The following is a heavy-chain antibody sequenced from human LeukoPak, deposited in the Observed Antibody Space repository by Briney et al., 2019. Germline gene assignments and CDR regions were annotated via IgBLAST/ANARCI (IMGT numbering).Heavy chain of an antibody. J-gene: IGHJ3*02. CDR3: ARLQGYSLYAFDI. D-gene: IGHD4-11*01. Sequence: RTSETLSLTCTVSGGSISSSSYYWGWIRQPPGKGLEWIGSIYYSGSTYYNPSLKSRVTISVDTSKNQFSLKLSSVTAADTAVYYCARLQGYSLYAFDIWGQGTMVTVSS. CDR1: GGSISSSSYY. V-gene: IGHV4-39*01. CDR2: IYYSGST.